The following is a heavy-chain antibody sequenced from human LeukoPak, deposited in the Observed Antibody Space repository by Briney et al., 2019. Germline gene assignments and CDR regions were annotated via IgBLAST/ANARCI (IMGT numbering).Heavy chain of an antibody. CDR2: MNTDGTNT. D-gene: IGHD6-13*01. Sequence: PGGSLRLSCAASGFTFSIHWMHWVRQAPGKGLVWVSRMNTDGTNTAYADSVKGRFTISRDNARNTLYLQMNSLRAEDTAVYYCAKTRPLDSSSWSHGDYWGQGTLVTVSS. V-gene: IGHV3-74*01. J-gene: IGHJ4*02. CDR1: GFTFSIHW. CDR3: AKTRPLDSSSWSHGDY.